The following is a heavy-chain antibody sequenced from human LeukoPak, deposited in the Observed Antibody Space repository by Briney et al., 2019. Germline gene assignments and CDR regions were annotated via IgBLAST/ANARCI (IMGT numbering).Heavy chain of an antibody. CDR3: SSGCYHNDY. CDR1: GLTFSSYW. Sequence: PAGSLSLSCTASGLTFSSYWMHWVRQAPGKGPVWVAHIKSDGSGESYADSEKGRFTISRDNAKNALYLQMNSLRAEDTAVYYCSSGCYHNDYRGPGNLGTVSS. V-gene: IGHV3-74*01. CDR2: IKSDGSGE. J-gene: IGHJ4*02. D-gene: IGHD3-10*01.